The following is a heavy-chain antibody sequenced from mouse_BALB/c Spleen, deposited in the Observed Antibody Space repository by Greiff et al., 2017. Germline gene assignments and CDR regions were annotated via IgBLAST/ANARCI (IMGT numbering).Heavy chain of an antibody. V-gene: IGHV1S135*01. D-gene: IGHD1-1*01. Sequence: EGQLQQSGPELVKPGASVKVSCKASGYAFTSYNMYWVKQSHGKSLEWIGYIDPYNGGTSYNQKFKGKATLTADKSSSTAYMQLSSLTSEDSAVYYCARYNYGSGAWFAYWGQGTLVTVSA. J-gene: IGHJ3*01. CDR2: IDPYNGGT. CDR1: GYAFTSYN. CDR3: ARYNYGSGAWFAY.